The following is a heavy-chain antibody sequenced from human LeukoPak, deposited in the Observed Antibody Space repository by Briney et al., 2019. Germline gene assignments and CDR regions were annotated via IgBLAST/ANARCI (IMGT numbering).Heavy chain of an antibody. CDR1: GGSISSSSYY. CDR3: ARLSFGGYSSSWYNYYFDY. J-gene: IGHJ4*02. CDR2: IYYSGST. D-gene: IGHD6-13*01. Sequence: PSETLSLTCTVSGGSISSSSYYWGWIRQPPGKGLEWIGSIYYSGSTYYNPSLKSRVTISVDTSKNQFSLKLSSVTAADTAVYYCARLSFGGYSSSWYNYYFDYWGQGTLVTVSS. V-gene: IGHV4-39*01.